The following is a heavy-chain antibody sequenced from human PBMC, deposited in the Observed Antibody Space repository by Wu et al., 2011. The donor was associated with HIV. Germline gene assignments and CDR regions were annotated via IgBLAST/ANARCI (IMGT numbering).Heavy chain of an antibody. V-gene: IGHV1-46*01. CDR2: INPTDGST. Sequence: QVQLMQSGAEVKRPGASVKVSCTASGFTLTDHYMHWVRQVRGQGLEWMGIINPTDGSTKYEQRFEGRVTMTTDASTSTVYMEVRSLRSDDTAVYYCARDPPGYPYFFDYWGQGTLVTVSS. J-gene: IGHJ4*02. CDR1: GFTLTDHY. D-gene: IGHD5-12*01. CDR3: ARDPPGYPYFFDY.